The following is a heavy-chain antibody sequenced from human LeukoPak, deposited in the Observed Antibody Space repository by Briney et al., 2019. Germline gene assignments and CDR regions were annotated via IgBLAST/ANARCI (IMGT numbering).Heavy chain of an antibody. V-gene: IGHV4-61*02. Sequence: PSETLSLTCTVSGGSISSGTYYWTWIRQPAGKGLEWVGRIYMSGTTYYNPSLKSRVTISVDRSKNQFSLILSSVTAADTAVYYCAREVWTSANWFDPWGQGTLVTVSS. CDR3: AREVWTSANWFDP. CDR2: IYMSGTT. CDR1: GGSISSGTYY. J-gene: IGHJ5*02. D-gene: IGHD3/OR15-3a*01.